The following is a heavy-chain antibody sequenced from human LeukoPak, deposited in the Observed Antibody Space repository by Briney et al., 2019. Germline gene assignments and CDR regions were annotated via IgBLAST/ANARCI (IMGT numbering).Heavy chain of an antibody. J-gene: IGHJ4*02. CDR2: ISGSGGST. Sequence: GGSLRLSCAASGFTFGSYAMSWVRQAPGKGLEWVSAISGSGGSTYYADSVKGRFTISRDNSKNTLYLQMNSRRAEDTAVYYCAKQLWFGELYGIYFDYWGQGTLVTVSS. D-gene: IGHD3-10*01. CDR1: GFTFGSYA. V-gene: IGHV3-23*01. CDR3: AKQLWFGELYGIYFDY.